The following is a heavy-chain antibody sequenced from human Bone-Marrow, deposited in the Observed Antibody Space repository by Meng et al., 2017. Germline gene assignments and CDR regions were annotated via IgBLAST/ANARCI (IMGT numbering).Heavy chain of an antibody. Sequence: SETLSLTCTVSGGSISSYYWSWIRQPAGKGLEWIGRIYTSGSTNYNPSLKSRVTMSVDTSKNQFSLKLSSVTAADTAMYYCARAGSTEYDYVWGSYRYTDYYYGMDVWGQGTTVTVSS. CDR1: GGSISSYY. J-gene: IGHJ6*02. CDR3: ARAGSTEYDYVWGSYRYTDYYYGMDV. D-gene: IGHD3-16*02. CDR2: IYTSGST. V-gene: IGHV4-4*07.